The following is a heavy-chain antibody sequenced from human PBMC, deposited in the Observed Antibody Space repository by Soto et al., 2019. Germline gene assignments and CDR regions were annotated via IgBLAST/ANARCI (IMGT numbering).Heavy chain of an antibody. V-gene: IGHV1-18*01. Sequence: QVQLVQSGAEVKKPGASVKVSCKASGYTFTSYGISWVRQAPGQGLEWMGWISAYNGNTNYAQKLQGRVTMTTDTSTSTAYMELRSLRSDDTALYYSARDPTGMRDLVAPHYCDYWGQGTMVTVSS. CDR2: ISAYNGNT. J-gene: IGHJ4*02. CDR3: ARDPTGMRDLVAPHYCDY. D-gene: IGHD3-16*02. CDR1: GYTFTSYG.